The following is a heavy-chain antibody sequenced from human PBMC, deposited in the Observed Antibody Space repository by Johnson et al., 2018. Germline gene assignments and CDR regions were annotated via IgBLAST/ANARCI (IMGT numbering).Heavy chain of an antibody. CDR2: INSDGSST. CDR3: ARDTSGSYLGYFQH. D-gene: IGHD1-26*01. J-gene: IGHJ1*01. Sequence: VQLQESGPGLVKPSETLSLTCTVSGGSISSYWMHWVRQAPGKGLVWVSRINSDGSSTSYADSVKGRFTISRDNAKNTLDLQRNSLRAEDTAVYYWARDTSGSYLGYFQHWGQGTLVTGSS. V-gene: IGHV3-74*01. CDR1: GGSISSYW.